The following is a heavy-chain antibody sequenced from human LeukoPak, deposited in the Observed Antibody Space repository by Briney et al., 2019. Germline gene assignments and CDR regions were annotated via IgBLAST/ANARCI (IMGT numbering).Heavy chain of an antibody. V-gene: IGHV3-30*01. CDR1: GFTFSSYA. CDR3: ARDSFRNDYYMDV. J-gene: IGHJ6*03. Sequence: GRSLRLSCAASGFTFSSYAMHWVRQAPGKGLEWVAVISYDGSNKYYADSVKGRFTISRDNSKNTLYLQMNSLRAEDTAVYYCARDSFRNDYYMDVWGKGTTVNVSS. D-gene: IGHD2/OR15-2a*01. CDR2: ISYDGSNK.